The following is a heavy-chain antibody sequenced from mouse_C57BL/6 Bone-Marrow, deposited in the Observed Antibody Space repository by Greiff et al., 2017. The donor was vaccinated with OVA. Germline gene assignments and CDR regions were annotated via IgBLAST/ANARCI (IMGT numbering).Heavy chain of an antibody. CDR3: ARGRLWIQVFDY. J-gene: IGHJ2*01. D-gene: IGHD2-2*01. CDR2: IHPNSGST. CDR1: GYTFTSYW. V-gene: IGHV1-64*01. Sequence: VQLKQPGAELVKPGASVTLSCKASGYTFTSYWMHWVKQRPGQGLEWIGMIHPNSGSTNYNEKFKSTATLTVDKSSSTAYMQLSSLTSEDSAVYYCARGRLWIQVFDYWGQGTTLTVSS.